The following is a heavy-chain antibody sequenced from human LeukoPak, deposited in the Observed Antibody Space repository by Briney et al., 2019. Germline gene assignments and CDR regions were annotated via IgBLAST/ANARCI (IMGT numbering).Heavy chain of an antibody. CDR2: IYYSEIT. CDR1: GGSIRSSSHY. CDR3: ERYHRGSNFDY. V-gene: IGHV4-39*01. J-gene: IGHJ4*02. D-gene: IGHD1-26*01. Sequence: PSETLSLTCTVSGGSIRSSSHYWVWIRQPPGKGLQWIASIYYSEITYYNPSLKSRVTISVDTSKNQFSLNLSSVIAADTAVCYCERYHRGSNFDYWGQGTLVTVSS.